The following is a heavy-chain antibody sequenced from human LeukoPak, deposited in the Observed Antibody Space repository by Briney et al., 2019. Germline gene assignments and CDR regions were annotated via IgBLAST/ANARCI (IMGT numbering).Heavy chain of an antibody. Sequence: GGSLRLSCTASGFTFGDYAMSWVRQAPGKGLEWVAFIRSKPYGGTTEYAASVKGRFTISRDDSKSIAYLQMNSLKTEDTAVYYCTRDLCSSTSCYAPFDYWGQGTLVTVSS. D-gene: IGHD2-2*01. V-gene: IGHV3-49*04. CDR1: GFTFGDYA. CDR2: IRSKPYGGTT. CDR3: TRDLCSSTSCYAPFDY. J-gene: IGHJ4*02.